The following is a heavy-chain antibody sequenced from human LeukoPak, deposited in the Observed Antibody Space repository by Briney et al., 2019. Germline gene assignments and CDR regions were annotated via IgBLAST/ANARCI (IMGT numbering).Heavy chain of an antibody. Sequence: GGSLRLSCAASGFTFSSYGIHWVRQAPGKGLEWVAVISYDGSNKYYADSVKGRFTISRDNSKNTLFLQMNSLRAEDTAVYYCASNLGGDYDHYWGQGTLVTVSS. D-gene: IGHD4-17*01. CDR1: GFTFSSYG. CDR3: ASNLGGDYDHY. V-gene: IGHV3-30*03. J-gene: IGHJ4*02. CDR2: ISYDGSNK.